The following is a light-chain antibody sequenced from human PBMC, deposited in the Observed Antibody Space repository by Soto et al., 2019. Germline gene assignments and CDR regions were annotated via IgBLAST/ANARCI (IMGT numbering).Light chain of an antibody. CDR3: QQYGSSPRT. J-gene: IGKJ2*01. V-gene: IGKV3-20*01. CDR1: QSVSSIY. CDR2: GAS. Sequence: EMVLTQSPCTLSLSPGERATLSGRASQSVSSIYLAWYQQKPGQAPRLLIYGASSRATGIPDRFSGSGSGTDFTLTISRLEPEDFAVYYCQQYGSSPRTFGQGTKLEIK.